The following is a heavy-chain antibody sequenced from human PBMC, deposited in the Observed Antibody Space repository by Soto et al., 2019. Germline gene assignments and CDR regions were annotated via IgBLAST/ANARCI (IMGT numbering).Heavy chain of an antibody. CDR2: ISSSSSYI. Sequence: GGSLRLSCAASGFTFSSYSMNWVRQAPGKGLEWVSSISSSSSYIYYADSVKGRFTISRDNAKNSLYLQMNSLRAEDTAVYYCARGYCSGGSCPFPDYYYYYYMDVWGKGTTVTVSS. J-gene: IGHJ6*03. CDR1: GFTFSSYS. CDR3: ARGYCSGGSCPFPDYYYYYYMDV. D-gene: IGHD2-15*01. V-gene: IGHV3-21*01.